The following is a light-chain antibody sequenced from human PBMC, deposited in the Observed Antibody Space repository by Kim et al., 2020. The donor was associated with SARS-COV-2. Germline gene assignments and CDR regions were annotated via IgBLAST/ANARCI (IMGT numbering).Light chain of an antibody. Sequence: EIVLTQSPGTLSLSPGERATLSCRASQSVDSDYLAWYQQKPGQAPRLLIFGASSRAAGIPDRFSGSGSGTDFSLTITSLEPEDFAVYYCQQYGSSLLTFGGGTKLEI. J-gene: IGKJ4*01. V-gene: IGKV3-20*01. CDR1: QSVDSDY. CDR3: QQYGSSLLT. CDR2: GAS.